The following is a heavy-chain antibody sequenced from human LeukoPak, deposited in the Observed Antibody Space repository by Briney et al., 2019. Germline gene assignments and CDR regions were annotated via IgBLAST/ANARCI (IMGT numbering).Heavy chain of an antibody. Sequence: SETLSLTCTVSGGSISSGDYYWSWIRQPPGKGLEWIGYIYCSGSTYYNPSLKSRVTISVDTSKNQFSLKLSSVTAADTAVYYCARGYGSGSYYQGNWFDPWGQGTLVTVSS. CDR2: IYCSGST. CDR1: GGSISSGDYY. V-gene: IGHV4-30-4*01. D-gene: IGHD3-10*01. CDR3: ARGYGSGSYYQGNWFDP. J-gene: IGHJ5*02.